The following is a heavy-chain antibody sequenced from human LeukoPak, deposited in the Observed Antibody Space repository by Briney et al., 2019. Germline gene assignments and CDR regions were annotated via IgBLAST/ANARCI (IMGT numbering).Heavy chain of an antibody. V-gene: IGHV3-30*03. Sequence: TGGSLRLSCAASDFSFSSYGMHWVRQAPGKGLEWVAVISYDGSNKYYADSVKGRFTISRDNSKNTLYLQMNSLRAEDTAVYYCARDFDTWGQGTMVTVSS. CDR2: ISYDGSNK. CDR3: ARDFDT. CDR1: DFSFSSYG. J-gene: IGHJ3*02.